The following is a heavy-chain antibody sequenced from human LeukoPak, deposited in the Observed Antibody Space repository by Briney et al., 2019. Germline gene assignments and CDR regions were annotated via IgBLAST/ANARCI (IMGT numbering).Heavy chain of an antibody. J-gene: IGHJ4*02. V-gene: IGHV1-2*02. Sequence: ASVKVSCKASRYTFTGYYMHWVRQAPGQGLEWMGWINPNSGGTNYAQKFQGRVTMTRDTSISTAYMELSRLRSDDTAVYYCATQKYDSSGYYDYWGQGTLVTVSS. CDR1: RYTFTGYY. D-gene: IGHD3-22*01. CDR2: INPNSGGT. CDR3: ATQKYDSSGYYDY.